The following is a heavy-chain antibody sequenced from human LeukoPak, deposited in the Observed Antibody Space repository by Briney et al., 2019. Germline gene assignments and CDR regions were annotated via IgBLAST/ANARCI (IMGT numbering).Heavy chain of an antibody. Sequence: GGSLRLSCAASGFTFSSYWMHWVRQAPGKGLEWVANIKQDGSEKYYVDSVKGRFTISRDNAKNSLYLQMNSLRAEDTAVYSCVRDGDTSGYTNWGQGTLGTVSS. CDR2: IKQDGSEK. D-gene: IGHD3-22*01. CDR3: VRDGDTSGYTN. V-gene: IGHV3-7*01. J-gene: IGHJ4*02. CDR1: GFTFSSYW.